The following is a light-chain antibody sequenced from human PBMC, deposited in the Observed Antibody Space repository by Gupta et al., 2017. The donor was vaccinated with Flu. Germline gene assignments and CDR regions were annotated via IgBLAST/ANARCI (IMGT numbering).Light chain of an antibody. CDR1: ALGSKF. CDR3: PSVDSSGNYYV. CDR2: NDT. J-gene: IGLJ1*01. Sequence: GQTTTITGSGDALGSKFVYWYQQSPGPAPSRRRYNDTERPSEIPARFSGSNSGTTATLTISGVQAEDEAYYYCPSVDSSGNYYVCGGGTKITGL. V-gene: IGLV3-25*01.